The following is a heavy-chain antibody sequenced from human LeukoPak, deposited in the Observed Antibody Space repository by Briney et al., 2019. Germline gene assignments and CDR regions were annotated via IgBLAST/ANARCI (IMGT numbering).Heavy chain of an antibody. CDR2: IIPIFGTA. D-gene: IGHD3-10*01. V-gene: IGHV1-69*05. J-gene: IGHJ6*03. CDR1: GGTFSSYA. CDR3: ARDRPYGSGTRGGVYYYMDV. Sequence: ASVKVSCKASGGTFSSYAISWVRQAPGQGLEWMGGIIPIFGTANYAQKFQGRVTITTDESTSTAYMELSSLRSEDTAVYYCARDRPYGSGTRGGVYYYMDVWGKGTTVTVSS.